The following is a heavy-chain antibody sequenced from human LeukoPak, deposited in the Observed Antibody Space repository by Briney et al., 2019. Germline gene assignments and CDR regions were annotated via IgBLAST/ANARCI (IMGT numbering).Heavy chain of an antibody. CDR2: ISPSGTTM. CDR3: ARDPRGPDY. CDR1: GFTFSRYE. J-gene: IGHJ4*02. Sequence: GGSLRLSCAVSGFTFSRYEMSWIRQAPGKGLEWISYISPSGTTMYYVDSVKGRFIISRDNAKDSLYLQMNSPRVEDTAVYYCARDPRGPDYWGQGTLVTVSS. V-gene: IGHV3-48*03.